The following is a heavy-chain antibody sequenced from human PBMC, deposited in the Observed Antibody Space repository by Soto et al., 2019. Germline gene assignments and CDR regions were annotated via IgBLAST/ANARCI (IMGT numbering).Heavy chain of an antibody. CDR2: MNPNSGNT. Sequence: ASVKVSCKASGYTFTSYDINWVRQATGQGLEWMGWMNPNSGNTDYAQKFQGRVTMTTNTSINTAYMELSSLRSEDTAVYYCARGPARPTLNWFDPWGQGTLVTVSS. J-gene: IGHJ5*02. CDR3: ARGPARPTLNWFDP. V-gene: IGHV1-8*01. CDR1: GYTFTSYD. D-gene: IGHD6-6*01.